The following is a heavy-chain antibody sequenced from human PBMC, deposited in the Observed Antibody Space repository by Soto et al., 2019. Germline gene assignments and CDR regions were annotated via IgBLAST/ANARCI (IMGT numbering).Heavy chain of an antibody. CDR2: IIPIFGTA. CDR1: GGTFSSYA. V-gene: IGHV1-69*06. J-gene: IGHJ4*02. D-gene: IGHD5-18*01. Sequence: SVKVSCKASGGTFSSYAISWVRQAPGQGLEWMGGIIPIFGTANYAQKFQGRVTITADKSTSTAYMELSGLRSEDTAVYYCASEGDTAMVLRRGLDYWGQGTLVTVSS. CDR3: ASEGDTAMVLRRGLDY.